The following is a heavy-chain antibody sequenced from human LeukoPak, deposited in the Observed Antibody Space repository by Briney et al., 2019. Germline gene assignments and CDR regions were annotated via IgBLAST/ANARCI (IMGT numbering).Heavy chain of an antibody. J-gene: IGHJ4*02. V-gene: IGHV4-31*03. CDR1: GGSISSGGYY. CDR3: AREIGSGYCSSTSCPESY. D-gene: IGHD2-2*01. CDR2: IYYSGST. Sequence: SETLSPTCTVSGGSISSGGYYWSWIRQHPGKGLEWIGYIYYSGSTYYNPSLKSRVTISVDTSKNQFSLKLSSVTAADTAVYYCAREIGSGYCSSTSCPESYWGQGTLDTVSS.